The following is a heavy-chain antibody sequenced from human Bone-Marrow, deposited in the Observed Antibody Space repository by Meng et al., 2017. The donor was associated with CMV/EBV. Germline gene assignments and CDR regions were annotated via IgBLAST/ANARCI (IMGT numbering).Heavy chain of an antibody. CDR1: GFTFSSYA. J-gene: IGHJ3*02. CDR3: ARDCSSTSCCI. Sequence: GGSLRLSCAASGFTFSSYAMSWVRQAPGKGLEWVSAISGSGGSTYYADSVKGRFTISRDNSKNTLYLQMNSLRAEDTAVYYCARDCSSTSCCIWGQGTMVTVSS. D-gene: IGHD2-2*01. CDR2: ISGSGGST. V-gene: IGHV3-23*01.